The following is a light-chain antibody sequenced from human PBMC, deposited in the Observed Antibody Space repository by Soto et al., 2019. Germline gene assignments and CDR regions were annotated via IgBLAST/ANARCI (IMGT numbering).Light chain of an antibody. Sequence: QSVLTQPASVSGSPGQSITISCTGTSSDVGGYKFVSWYQQHPGKAPKLMIYEVTNRPSGVSNRFSGSKSGNTASLTISGLQAEDEADYYCSSYTSSSPYVFGTGTKVIGL. J-gene: IGLJ1*01. CDR3: SSYTSSSPYV. V-gene: IGLV2-14*01. CDR1: SSDVGGYKF. CDR2: EVT.